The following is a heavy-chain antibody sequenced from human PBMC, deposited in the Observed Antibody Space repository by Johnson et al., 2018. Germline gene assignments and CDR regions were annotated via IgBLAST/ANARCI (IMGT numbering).Heavy chain of an antibody. V-gene: IGHV3-73*01. CDR2: IRSKANSYAT. CDR3: TRSQVNLDYYYYGMDV. Sequence: EVQLVESGGGVVQPGGSLKLSCAASGFTFSGSAMHWVRQASGKGLEWVGRIRSKANSYATAYAASVKGRFTISRDDSKNTSYLQMNSLKNQDTAVYYCTRSQVNLDYYYYGMDVWGQGTTVTVSS. CDR1: GFTFSGSA. D-gene: IGHD4-11*01. J-gene: IGHJ6*02.